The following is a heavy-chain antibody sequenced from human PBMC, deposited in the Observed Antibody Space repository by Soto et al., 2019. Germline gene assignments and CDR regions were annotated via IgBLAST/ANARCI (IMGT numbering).Heavy chain of an antibody. CDR3: ARHETVNPYYYDSSGDWFDP. CDR1: GGSISSSSYY. D-gene: IGHD3-22*01. Sequence: QLQLQESGPGLVKPSETLSLTCTVSGGSISSSSYYWRWIRQPPGKGLEWIGSIYYSGSTYYNPSLKSRVTISVETSKNQFSLKLSSVTAADTAVYYCARHETVNPYYYDSSGDWFDPWGQGTLVTVSS. V-gene: IGHV4-39*01. CDR2: IYYSGST. J-gene: IGHJ5*02.